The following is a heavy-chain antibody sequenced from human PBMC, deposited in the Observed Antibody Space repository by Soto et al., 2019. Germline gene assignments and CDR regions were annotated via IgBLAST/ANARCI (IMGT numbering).Heavy chain of an antibody. CDR1: GGSISSYY. J-gene: IGHJ4*02. D-gene: IGHD4-17*01. V-gene: IGHV4-59*08. Sequence: QVQLQESGPGLVKPSETLSLTCTVSGGSISSYYWSWIRQPPGKGLEWIGYIYYSGSTHYNPSLKSRDTISVDTSKHQFSLKLSSVTAADTAVYYGARHWDDYGWYFDYWGQGTLVTVSS. CDR3: ARHWDDYGWYFDY. CDR2: IYYSGST.